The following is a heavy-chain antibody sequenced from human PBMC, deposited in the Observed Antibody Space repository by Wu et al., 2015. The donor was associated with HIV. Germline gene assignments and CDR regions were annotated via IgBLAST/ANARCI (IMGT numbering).Heavy chain of an antibody. D-gene: IGHD5-24*01. Sequence: QVQLVQSGAEVKKPGASVKVSCKASGYTFNYYYIHFVRQAPGQGLEWVGWINPINGGTNFAQKFRGRVTMTRDTSIATAYMELNGLRFDDTAVYYCARDSRDGLGVDYWGQGTLVTVSS. CDR1: GYTFNYYY. V-gene: IGHV1-2*02. CDR2: INPINGGT. CDR3: ARDSRDGLGVDY. J-gene: IGHJ4*02.